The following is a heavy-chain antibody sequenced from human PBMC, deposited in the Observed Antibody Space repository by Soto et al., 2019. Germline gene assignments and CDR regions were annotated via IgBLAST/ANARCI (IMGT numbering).Heavy chain of an antibody. CDR3: ARTRIVGASLTVYYYYYGMDV. J-gene: IGHJ6*02. Sequence: SETLSLTCAVYGGSFSGYYWSWIRQPPGKGLEWIGEINHSGSTNYNPSLKSRVTISVDTSKNQFSLKLSSVTAADTAVYYCARTRIVGASLTVYYYYYGMDVWGQGTTVTVS. CDR2: INHSGST. V-gene: IGHV4-34*01. CDR1: GGSFSGYY. D-gene: IGHD1-26*01.